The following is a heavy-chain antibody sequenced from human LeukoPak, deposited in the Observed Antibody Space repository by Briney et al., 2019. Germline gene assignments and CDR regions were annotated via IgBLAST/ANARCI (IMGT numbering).Heavy chain of an antibody. CDR2: INHSGST. CDR1: GGSFSGYY. J-gene: IGHJ4*02. D-gene: IGHD5-24*01. Sequence: PLETLSLTCAVYGGSFSGYYWSWIRQPPREGLEWIGEINHSGSTNYNPSLKSRVTISVDTSKNQFSLKLSSVTAADTAAYYCARGGRWLQFRDWGQGTLVTVSS. V-gene: IGHV4-34*01. CDR3: ARGGRWLQFRD.